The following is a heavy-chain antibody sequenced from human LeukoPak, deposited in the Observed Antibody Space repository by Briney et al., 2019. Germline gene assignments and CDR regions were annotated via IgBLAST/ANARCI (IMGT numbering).Heavy chain of an antibody. D-gene: IGHD2-8*02. Sequence: GRSLRLSCAASGFTFSSYGMHWVRQAPGKGPEWVAVISFDGNNRYYADSVKGRFTISRDNSKNRLYLQMNSLRAEDTAVYYCAKDHYDTGGTYSFDPWGQGTLVTVSS. J-gene: IGHJ5*02. CDR3: AKDHYDTGGTYSFDP. V-gene: IGHV3-30*18. CDR2: ISFDGNNR. CDR1: GFTFSSYG.